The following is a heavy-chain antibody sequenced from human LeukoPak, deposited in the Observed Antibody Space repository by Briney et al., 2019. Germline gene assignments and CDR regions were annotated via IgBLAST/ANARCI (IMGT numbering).Heavy chain of an antibody. CDR3: ASSYYYDSSGSGGAFDI. Sequence: PSETLSLTCAVSGGSISSGGYSWSWIRQPPGTGLEWIGYIYHSGSTYYNPSLKSRVTISVDRSKNQFSLKLSSVTAADTAVYYCASSYYYDSSGSGGAFDIWGQGTMVTVSS. J-gene: IGHJ3*02. V-gene: IGHV4-30-2*01. D-gene: IGHD3-22*01. CDR2: IYHSGST. CDR1: GGSISSGGYS.